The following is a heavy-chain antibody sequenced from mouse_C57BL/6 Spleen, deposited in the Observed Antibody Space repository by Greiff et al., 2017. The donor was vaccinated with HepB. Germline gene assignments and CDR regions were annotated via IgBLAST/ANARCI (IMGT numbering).Heavy chain of an antibody. CDR2: IDPSDSYT. CDR3: ARSDDYDVDY. J-gene: IGHJ2*01. Sequence: QVHVKQPGAELVRPGTSVKLSCKASGYTFTSYWMHWVKQRPGQGLEWIGVIDPSDSYTNYNQKFKGKATLTVDTSSSTAYMQLSSLTSEDSAVYYCARSDDYDVDYWGQGTTLTVSS. V-gene: IGHV1-59*01. D-gene: IGHD2-4*01. CDR1: GYTFTSYW.